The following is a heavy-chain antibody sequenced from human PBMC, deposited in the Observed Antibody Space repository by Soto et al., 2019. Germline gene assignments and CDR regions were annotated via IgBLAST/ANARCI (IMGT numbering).Heavy chain of an antibody. CDR3: ARDLHSMRYFDY. V-gene: IGHV1-46*03. Sequence: GASVKASCKASGYTFTSYYMHWVRQAPGQGLEWMGIINPSGGSTSYAQKFQGRVTMTRDTSTSTVYMELSSLRSEDTAVYYCARDLHSMRYFDYWGQGTLVTVSS. CDR2: INPSGGST. D-gene: IGHD2-2*01. J-gene: IGHJ4*02. CDR1: GYTFTSYY.